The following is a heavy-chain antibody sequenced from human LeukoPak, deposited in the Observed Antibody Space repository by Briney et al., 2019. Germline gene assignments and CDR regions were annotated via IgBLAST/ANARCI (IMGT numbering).Heavy chain of an antibody. Sequence: GRSLRLSCAASGFTFSSYGMHWVRQAPGKGLEWVAVIWYDGSNKYYAGSVKGRFTISRDNSKNTLYLQMNCLRAEDTAVYYCVRDLADWGGGSCLYNWGQGTLVTVSS. CDR2: IWYDGSNK. V-gene: IGHV3-33*01. D-gene: IGHD2-15*01. CDR3: VRDLADWGGGSCLYN. CDR1: GFTFSSYG. J-gene: IGHJ4*02.